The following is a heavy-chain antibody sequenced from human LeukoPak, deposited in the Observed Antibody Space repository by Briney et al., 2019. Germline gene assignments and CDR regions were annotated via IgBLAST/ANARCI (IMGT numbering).Heavy chain of an antibody. J-gene: IGHJ4*02. CDR3: AKESEAIAAAGTLDS. D-gene: IGHD6-13*01. CDR2: ISGTSGTT. V-gene: IGHV3-23*01. Sequence: GGSLRLSCAASEFTFSNYAVSWVRRSPGKGLEWVSGISGTSGTTYYADSVKGRFTISRDNSKNTLYLQMNSLRSEDTAVYYCAKESEAIAAAGTLDSWGQGTLVTVSS. CDR1: EFTFSNYA.